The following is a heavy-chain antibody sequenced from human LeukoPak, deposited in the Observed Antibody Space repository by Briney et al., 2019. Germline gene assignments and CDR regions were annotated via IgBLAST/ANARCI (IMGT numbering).Heavy chain of an antibody. D-gene: IGHD3-22*01. Sequence: SETLSLTCTVSGGSISSSSYYWGWIRQPPGKGLEWIGSIYYSGSTYYNPSLKSRVTISVDTSKNQFSLKLSSVTAADTAVYYCARVSGRIMIVVLGPTARFDPWGQGTLVTVSS. CDR3: ARVSGRIMIVVLGPTARFDP. CDR2: IYYSGST. V-gene: IGHV4-39*07. J-gene: IGHJ5*02. CDR1: GGSISSSSYY.